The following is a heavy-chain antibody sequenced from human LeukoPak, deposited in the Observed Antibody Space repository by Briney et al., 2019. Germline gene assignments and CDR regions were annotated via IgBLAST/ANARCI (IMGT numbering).Heavy chain of an antibody. Sequence: SETLSLTCTVSGGSISSGGYYWSWIRQHPGKGLEWIGYIYYSGSTYYNPSLKSRVTISVDTSKNQFSLKLSSVTAADTAVYYCARVMDADWFDPWGQGTLVTVSS. CDR2: IYYSGST. J-gene: IGHJ5*02. CDR3: ARVMDADWFDP. CDR1: GGSISSGGYY. D-gene: IGHD2-2*03. V-gene: IGHV4-31*03.